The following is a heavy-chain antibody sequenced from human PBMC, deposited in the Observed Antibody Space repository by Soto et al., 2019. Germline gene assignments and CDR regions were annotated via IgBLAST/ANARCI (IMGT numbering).Heavy chain of an antibody. CDR2: INHSGST. V-gene: IGHV4-34*01. Sequence: SETLSLTCAVYGGSFSGYYWSWIRQPPGKGLEWIGEINHSGSTNYNPSLKSRVTISVDTSKNQFSLKLSSVTAADTAVYYCARGQEYSSSYYSYYYGMDVWGQGTTVTVSS. CDR1: GGSFSGYY. J-gene: IGHJ6*02. D-gene: IGHD6-6*01. CDR3: ARGQEYSSSYYSYYYGMDV.